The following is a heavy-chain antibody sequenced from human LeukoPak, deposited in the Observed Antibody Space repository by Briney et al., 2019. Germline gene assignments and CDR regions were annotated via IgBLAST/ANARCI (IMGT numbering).Heavy chain of an antibody. Sequence: GGSLRLSCTASGFTFSSHWMSWVRQAPGKGLEWVANIKEDGSEDYYMDSVKGRFTISRDNAKNSLFLQMNSLEAEDTAAYYCARAYSWGQGTLVTVSS. CDR3: ARAYS. CDR1: GFTFSSHW. V-gene: IGHV3-7*03. CDR2: IKEDGSED. J-gene: IGHJ4*02.